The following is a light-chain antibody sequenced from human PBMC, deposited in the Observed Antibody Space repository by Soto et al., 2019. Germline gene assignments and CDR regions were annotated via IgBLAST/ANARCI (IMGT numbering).Light chain of an antibody. CDR3: QQSYSTH. J-gene: IGKJ3*01. CDR1: QSISSY. V-gene: IGKV1-39*01. CDR2: AAS. Sequence: DIQMTQSPSSLSASVGDRVTITCRASQSISSYLNWYQQKPGKAPKLLIYAASSLQSGVPSRFSGSGSGTDFTLTISSLQPEDFATYYCQQSYSTHFGPGTKVDI.